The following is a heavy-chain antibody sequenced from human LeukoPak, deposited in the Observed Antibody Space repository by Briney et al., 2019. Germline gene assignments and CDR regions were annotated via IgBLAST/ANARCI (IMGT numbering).Heavy chain of an antibody. CDR3: ARDFGDIVVVPAAPNYYYYGMDV. D-gene: IGHD2-2*01. V-gene: IGHV3-48*03. CDR1: GFTFSSYE. J-gene: IGHJ6*02. Sequence: GGSLRLSCAASGFTFSSYEMNWVRQAPGKVLEWVSYISSSGSTIYYADSVKGRFTISRDNAKNSLYLQMNSLRAEDTAVYYCARDFGDIVVVPAAPNYYYYGMDVWGQGTTVTVSS. CDR2: ISSSGSTI.